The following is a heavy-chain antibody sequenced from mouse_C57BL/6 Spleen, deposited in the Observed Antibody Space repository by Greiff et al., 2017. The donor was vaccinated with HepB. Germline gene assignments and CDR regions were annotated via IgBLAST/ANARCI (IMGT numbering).Heavy chain of an antibody. Sequence: EVKLVESGGGLVKPGGSLKLSCAASGFTFSDYGMHWVRQAPEKGLEWVAYISSGSSTIYYADTVKGRFTISRDNAKNTLFLQMTSLRSEDTAMYYCARREGYGSSPYYAMDYWGQGTSVTVSS. V-gene: IGHV5-17*01. CDR2: ISSGSSTI. CDR1: GFTFSDYG. D-gene: IGHD1-1*01. CDR3: ARREGYGSSPYYAMDY. J-gene: IGHJ4*01.